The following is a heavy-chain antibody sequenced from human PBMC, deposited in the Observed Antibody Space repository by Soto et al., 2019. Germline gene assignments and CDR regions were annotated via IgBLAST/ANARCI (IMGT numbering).Heavy chain of an antibody. V-gene: IGHV3-30-3*01. D-gene: IGHD6-19*01. CDR1: GFMFSAYA. CDR3: ARDPSQYTSGWYGIDF. J-gene: IGHJ4*01. Sequence: PGGSLRLSCIASGFMFSAYAMLWVRQAPGKGLEWVAAMSYDGTNTYYADSLKGRFTISRDNSKNTLFLQMSSLTADDSAVYYCARDPSQYTSGWYGIDFWGLGTLVTVSS. CDR2: MSYDGTNT.